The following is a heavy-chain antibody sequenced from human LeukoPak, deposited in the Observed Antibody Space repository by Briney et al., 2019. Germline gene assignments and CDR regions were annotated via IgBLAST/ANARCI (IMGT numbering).Heavy chain of an antibody. CDR1: GYTFTSYG. CDR3: ARSYCSSTSCSLTDY. V-gene: IGHV1-18*01. D-gene: IGHD2-2*01. CDR2: ISAYNGNT. J-gene: IGHJ4*02. Sequence: ASVKVSCKASGYTFTSYGISWVRQAPGQGLEWMGWISAYNGNTNYAQTLQGRVTMTTGTSTSTAYMELRSLRSDDTAVYYCARSYCSSTSCSLTDYWGQGTLVTVSS.